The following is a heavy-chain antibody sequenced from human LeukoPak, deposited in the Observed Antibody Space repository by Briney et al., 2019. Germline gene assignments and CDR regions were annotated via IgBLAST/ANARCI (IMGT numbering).Heavy chain of an antibody. CDR1: GGSISSYY. Sequence: SETLSLTCTVSGGSISSYYWSWIRQPPGKGLEWIGYINYSGSTNYNPSLKSRVTISVDTSKNQFSLKLSSVTAADTAVYYCARDLSGTTVTNNWFDPWGQGTLVTVSS. J-gene: IGHJ5*02. V-gene: IGHV4-59*01. CDR3: ARDLSGTTVTNNWFDP. D-gene: IGHD4-17*01. CDR2: INYSGST.